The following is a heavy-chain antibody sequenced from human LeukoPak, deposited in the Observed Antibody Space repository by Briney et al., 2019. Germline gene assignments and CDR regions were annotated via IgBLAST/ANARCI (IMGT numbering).Heavy chain of an antibody. CDR1: GYTFTGYY. CDR2: INPNSGGT. J-gene: IGHJ5*02. CDR3: ARVGDIVVVPADNWLDP. D-gene: IGHD2-2*01. V-gene: IGHV1-2*02. Sequence: ASVKVSCKASGYTFTGYYMHWVRQAPGQGLEWMGWINPNSGGTNYAQKFQGRVTMTRDTSISTAYMELSRLRSDDTAVYYCARVGDIVVVPADNWLDPWGQGTLVTVSS.